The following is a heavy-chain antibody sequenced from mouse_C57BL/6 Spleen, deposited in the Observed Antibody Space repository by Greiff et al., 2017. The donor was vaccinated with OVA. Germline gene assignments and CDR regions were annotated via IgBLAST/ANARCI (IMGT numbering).Heavy chain of an antibody. Sequence: QVQLKQSGAELARPGASVKLSCKASGYTFTSYGISWVKQRTGQGLEWIGEIYPRSGNTYYNEKFKGKATLTADKSSSTAYMVLRSLTSEDSAVYCSASYGYDGNYFDYWGQGTTLTVSS. CDR2: IYPRSGNT. J-gene: IGHJ2*01. CDR3: ASYGYDGNYFDY. V-gene: IGHV1-81*01. D-gene: IGHD2-2*01. CDR1: GYTFTSYG.